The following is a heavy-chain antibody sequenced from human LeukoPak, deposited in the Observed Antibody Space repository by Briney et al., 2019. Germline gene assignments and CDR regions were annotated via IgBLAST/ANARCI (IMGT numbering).Heavy chain of an antibody. CDR2: IQYDGSNQ. CDR3: AKAPVTSCRGVYCYPFDY. CDR1: GFTFSSYG. V-gene: IGHV3-30*02. J-gene: IGHJ4*02. Sequence: PGGSLRLSCAASGFTFSSYGMHWVRQAPGKGLEWVAYIQYDGSNQQYADSVKGRFIISRDRSKNIPYLQMNSLRAEDAAVYYCAKAPVTSCRGVYCYPFDYWGQGTLVTVSS. D-gene: IGHD2-21*01.